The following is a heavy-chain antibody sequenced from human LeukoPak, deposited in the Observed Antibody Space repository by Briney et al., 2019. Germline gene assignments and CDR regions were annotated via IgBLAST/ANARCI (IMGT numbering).Heavy chain of an antibody. Sequence: SETLSLTCSVSDDSVTMYYWTWIRQPPGKGLEWIGYVDHTGSTNFNPSLNGRVSISRDTTKNLFSLRLRSVTAADTAVYFCARGRVSSSTWYSTYYYYFYMDVWGKGTTVTVSS. CDR1: DDSVTMYY. CDR2: VDHTGST. J-gene: IGHJ6*03. V-gene: IGHV4-59*02. CDR3: ARGRVSSSTWYSTYYYYFYMDV. D-gene: IGHD1-1*01.